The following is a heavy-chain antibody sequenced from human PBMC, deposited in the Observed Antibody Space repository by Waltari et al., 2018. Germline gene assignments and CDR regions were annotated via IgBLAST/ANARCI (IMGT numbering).Heavy chain of an antibody. CDR3: ARQGPYSSSSLTGFDY. CDR1: GYSISSGYY. V-gene: IGHV4-38-2*01. CDR2: IYHSGGT. J-gene: IGHJ4*02. Sequence: QVQLQESGPGLVKPSETLSLTCAVSGYSISSGYYWGWIRQPPGKGLEWIGSIYHSGGTYYNPSLKSRVTISVDTSKNQFALKLSSVTAADTAVYYCARQGPYSSSSLTGFDYWGQGTLVTVSS. D-gene: IGHD6-6*01.